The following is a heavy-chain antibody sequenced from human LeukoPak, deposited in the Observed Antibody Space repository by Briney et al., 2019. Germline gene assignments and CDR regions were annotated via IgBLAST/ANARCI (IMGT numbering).Heavy chain of an antibody. CDR1: GYSFTGYY. CDR2: IYPKNGGT. CDR3: ARGRYCSSTTCRLVWFDS. Sequence: ASVKVSCKASGYSFTGYYVHWVRQAPGQGLEWVGWIYPKNGGTNYAHKFQGRVSMTSDTPINTAYMELSGLRSDDTAVYYCARGRYCSSTTCRLVWFDSWGQGTLVTVSS. V-gene: IGHV1-2*02. J-gene: IGHJ5*01. D-gene: IGHD2-2*01.